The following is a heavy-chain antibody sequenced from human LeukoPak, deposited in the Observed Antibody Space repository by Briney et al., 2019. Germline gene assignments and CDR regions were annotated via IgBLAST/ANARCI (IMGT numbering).Heavy chain of an antibody. D-gene: IGHD6-6*01. Sequence: GGSLRLSCAASGFTFSSYWMSWVRQAPGKGLEWVANIKQDGSEKYYVDSVKGRFTISRDNTKNSLYLQMNSLRAEDTAVYYCAREGIEYSSSPANHWGQGTLVTVSS. J-gene: IGHJ5*02. V-gene: IGHV3-7*01. CDR3: AREGIEYSSSPANH. CDR1: GFTFSSYW. CDR2: IKQDGSEK.